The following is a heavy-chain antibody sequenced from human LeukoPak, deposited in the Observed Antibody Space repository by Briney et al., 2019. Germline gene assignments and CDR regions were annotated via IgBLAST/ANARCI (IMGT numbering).Heavy chain of an antibody. J-gene: IGHJ6*03. CDR1: GYSFTSYW. Sequence: GESLKISCKGSGYSFTSYWIGWVRQMPGKGLEWMGIIYPGDSDNRYSPSFQGQVTISADKSISTAYLQWSSLKAADTAMYYCARRLRGTYSSSWYFMDVWGKGTTVTVSS. V-gene: IGHV5-51*01. D-gene: IGHD6-13*01. CDR3: ARRLRGTYSSSWYFMDV. CDR2: IYPGDSDN.